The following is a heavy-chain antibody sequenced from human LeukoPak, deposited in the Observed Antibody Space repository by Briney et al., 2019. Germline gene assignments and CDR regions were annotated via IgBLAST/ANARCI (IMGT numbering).Heavy chain of an antibody. CDR2: IIPILGIA. CDR3: ARDVQQWLGYFDY. J-gene: IGHJ4*02. D-gene: IGHD6-19*01. V-gene: IGHV1-69*04. Sequence: GSSVKVSCKASGGTFSSYAISWVRQAPGQGLEWMGRIIPILGIANYAQKFQGRVTITADKSTSTAYMELSSLRSEDTAVYYCARDVQQWLGYFDYWGQGTLVTVSS. CDR1: GGTFSSYA.